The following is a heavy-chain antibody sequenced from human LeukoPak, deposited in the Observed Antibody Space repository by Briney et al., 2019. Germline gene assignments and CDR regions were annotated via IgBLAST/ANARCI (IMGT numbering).Heavy chain of an antibody. J-gene: IGHJ4*02. V-gene: IGHV4-38-2*02. CDR3: ARVRDYDFWSGYYNFDY. CDR1: GYSISSGYY. CDR2: NYHSWST. D-gene: IGHD3-3*01. Sequence: SETLSLTCTVSGYSISSGYYWGLIRQPPRKGLEWIWSNYHSWSTYYNPSLKSRVTISVATTKKQFSMKLSSVTAADTAVYYCARVRDYDFWSGYYNFDYWGRGTLVTVSS.